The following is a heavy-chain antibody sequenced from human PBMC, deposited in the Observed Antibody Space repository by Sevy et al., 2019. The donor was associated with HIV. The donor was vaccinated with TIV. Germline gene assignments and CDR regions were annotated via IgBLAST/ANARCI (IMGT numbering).Heavy chain of an antibody. Sequence: GGSLRLSCAASGFNFSIYGMHWVRQAPGKGLEWVALIWYDGSNKYYADSVKGRFTISRDNSKNTLFLQMNSLRAEDTAVYYGAGGRDYGNFDYWGQGTLVTVSS. D-gene: IGHD4-17*01. J-gene: IGHJ4*02. V-gene: IGHV3-33*01. CDR3: AGGRDYGNFDY. CDR2: IWYDGSNK. CDR1: GFNFSIYG.